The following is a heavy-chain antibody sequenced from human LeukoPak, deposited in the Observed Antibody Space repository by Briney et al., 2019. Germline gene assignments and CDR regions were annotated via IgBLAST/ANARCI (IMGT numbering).Heavy chain of an antibody. CDR1: GFTFSDYY. CDR2: ISRGGTPI. J-gene: IGHJ5*02. V-gene: IGHV3-11*01. CDR3: VRHRVGAPSGFDP. Sequence: GGSLRLSCAASGFTFSDYYKSWIRQAPGKGQELISYISRGGTPIYNADSVKGRFTISRDNAKNSLYLQMNSLRAEDTAVYYCVRHRVGAPSGFDPWGQGTLVTVSS. D-gene: IGHD1-26*01.